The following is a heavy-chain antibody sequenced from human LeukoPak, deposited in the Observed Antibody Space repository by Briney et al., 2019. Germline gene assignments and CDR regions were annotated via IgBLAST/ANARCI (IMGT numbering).Heavy chain of an antibody. D-gene: IGHD4-17*01. Sequence: SETLSLTCAVYGGSFSGYYWSWIRQPPGKGLEWIGEINHRGSNNYNPSLKSRVTISVDTSKNQFSLKLSSVTAADTAVYYCARELPMTTVTYYGMDVWGKGTTVTVSS. J-gene: IGHJ6*04. CDR3: ARELPMTTVTYYGMDV. CDR1: GGSFSGYY. CDR2: INHRGSN. V-gene: IGHV4-34*01.